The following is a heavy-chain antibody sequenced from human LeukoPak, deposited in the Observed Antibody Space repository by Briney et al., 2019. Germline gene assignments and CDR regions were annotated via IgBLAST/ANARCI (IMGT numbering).Heavy chain of an antibody. CDR2: IIPILGIA. D-gene: IGHD2-15*01. CDR3: ASGWWFDP. Sequence: ASVKVSCKASGDSFSNHAISWVRRAPGQGLEWMGRIIPILGIANYAQKFQGRVTITADKSTSTAYMELSSLRSEDTAVYYCASGWWFDPWGQGTLVTVSS. V-gene: IGHV1-69*04. CDR1: GDSFSNHA. J-gene: IGHJ5*02.